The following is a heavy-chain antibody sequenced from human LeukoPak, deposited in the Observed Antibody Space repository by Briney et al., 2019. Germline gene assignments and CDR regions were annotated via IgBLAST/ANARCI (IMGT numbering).Heavy chain of an antibody. D-gene: IGHD1-20*01. V-gene: IGHV3-53*03. CDR1: GGSISSYY. CDR2: IYSGGST. Sequence: ETLSLTCTVAGGSISSYYWSWIRQPPGKGLEWVSVIYSGGSTYYADSVKGRFTVSRDNSKNTLYLQMNSLRAEDTAVYYCARGYNWNDYLDYWGQGTLVTVSS. CDR3: ARGYNWNDYLDY. J-gene: IGHJ4*02.